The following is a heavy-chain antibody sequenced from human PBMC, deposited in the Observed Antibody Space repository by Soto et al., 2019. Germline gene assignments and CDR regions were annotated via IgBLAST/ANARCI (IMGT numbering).Heavy chain of an antibody. CDR2: FFIGGNT. CDR3: TRGPSGDKVDY. J-gene: IGHJ4*02. Sequence: SETLSLTCTVSGGSITGGSISSTTYYWGWMRQPPGKGLEWIASFFIGGNTYYNPSLKSRVTVSIDTSKNQFSLQLSSMSAADTAVYYCTRGPSGDKVDYWGQGTLVTVSS. CDR1: GGSITGGSISSTTYY. D-gene: IGHD7-27*01. V-gene: IGHV4-39*07.